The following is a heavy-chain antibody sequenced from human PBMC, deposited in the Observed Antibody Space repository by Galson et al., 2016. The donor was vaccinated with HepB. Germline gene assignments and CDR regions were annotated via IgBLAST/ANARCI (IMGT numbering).Heavy chain of an antibody. CDR2: ISGSGDST. J-gene: IGHJ4*02. CDR1: GFIFRDYA. CDR3: VRSNFADY. V-gene: IGHV3-23*01. D-gene: IGHD4-11*01. Sequence: SLRLSCAASGFIFRDYAMNWVRQAPGKGLQWVSTISGSGDSTYYGDSVKGRFTVSRDNSKNTLSLQVNRLGAEDTAVYYCVRSNFADYWGQGVLVTVTS.